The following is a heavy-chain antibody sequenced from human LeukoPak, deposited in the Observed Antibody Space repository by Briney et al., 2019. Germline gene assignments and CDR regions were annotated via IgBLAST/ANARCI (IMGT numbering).Heavy chain of an antibody. CDR1: GGSFSGYY. V-gene: IGHV4-59*01. CDR3: ARSLTQYSGSYFGTNYYYYMDV. Sequence: PSETLSLTCTVSGGSFSGYYWSWVRQPPGKGLEWIGYIYYSGNTNYNPSLKSRVTISMDTAKNQFSLNLRSVTAADTAVYYCARSLTQYSGSYFGTNYYYYMDVWGKGTTVTVSS. J-gene: IGHJ6*03. CDR2: IYYSGNT. D-gene: IGHD1-26*01.